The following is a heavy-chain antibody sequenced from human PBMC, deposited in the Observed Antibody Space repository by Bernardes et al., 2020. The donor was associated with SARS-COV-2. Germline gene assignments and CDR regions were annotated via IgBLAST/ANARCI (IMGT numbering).Heavy chain of an antibody. CDR2: ITDSGATT. Sequence: WGSLRLSCAAAGFIFSDYAMRWVRQAPGKGLEWVSTITDSGATTYYADSVKGRFTVSRDNSKNTLYLQMNSLISEDTAVYYCAKSPSRGSYYLSDYWGQGTLVTVSS. D-gene: IGHD3-22*01. J-gene: IGHJ4*02. CDR1: GFIFSDYA. V-gene: IGHV3-23*01. CDR3: AKSPSRGSYYLSDY.